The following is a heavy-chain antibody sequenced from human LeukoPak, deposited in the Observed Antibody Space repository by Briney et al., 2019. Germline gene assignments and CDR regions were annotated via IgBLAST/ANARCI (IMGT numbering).Heavy chain of an antibody. D-gene: IGHD2-21*02. CDR1: GYSFSNYW. CDR3: AIPPGYCGNDCSFDH. CDR2: IYPGVYAT. J-gene: IGHJ4*02. Sequence: GESLKISCEGSGYSFSNYWIGWVRQMPGKGLEWMGIIYPGVYATRYSPSFQGLVTISVDKSLSTAYLQWSSLKASDTAMYYCAIPPGYCGNDCSFDHWGQGTLVTVSS. V-gene: IGHV5-51*01.